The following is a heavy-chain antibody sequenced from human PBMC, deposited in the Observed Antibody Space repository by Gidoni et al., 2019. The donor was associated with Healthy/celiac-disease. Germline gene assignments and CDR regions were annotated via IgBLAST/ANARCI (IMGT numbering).Heavy chain of an antibody. CDR2: ISSSSSYI. Sequence: EVQLVESGGGLVKPGGSLRLSCAASGFTFSSYSMNWVRQAPGKGLEWVSSISSSSSYIYYADSVKGRFTISRDNAKNSLYLQMNSLRAEDTAVYYCARDVRRDSRRYYYGMDVWGQGTTVTVSS. J-gene: IGHJ6*02. CDR1: GFTFSSYS. V-gene: IGHV3-21*01. CDR3: ARDVRRDSRRYYYGMDV.